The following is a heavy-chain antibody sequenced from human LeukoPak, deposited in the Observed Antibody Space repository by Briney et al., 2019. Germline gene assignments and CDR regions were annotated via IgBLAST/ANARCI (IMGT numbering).Heavy chain of an antibody. J-gene: IGHJ6*02. CDR2: IWFDGSNI. CDR1: GFTFSNYG. CDR3: AKEGEVAVAGYYYYYYGMDV. D-gene: IGHD6-19*01. V-gene: IGHV3-33*06. Sequence: PGGSLRLSCVASGFTFSNYGMNWVRQAPGKGLEWVAIIWFDGSNIDYADSVKGRFTISRDNSKNTLFLQMNSLRAEDTAVYYCAKEGEVAVAGYYYYYYGMDVWGQGTTVTVSS.